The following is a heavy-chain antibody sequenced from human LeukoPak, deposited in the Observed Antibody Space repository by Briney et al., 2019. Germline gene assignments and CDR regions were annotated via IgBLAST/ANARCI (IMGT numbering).Heavy chain of an antibody. V-gene: IGHV4-34*01. D-gene: IGHD2-2*01. Sequence: SETLSLTCAVYGGSFSGYSWSWIRQPPGKGLEWIGEINHSGSTNYNPSLKSRVTISVDTSKNQFSLKLSSVTAADTAVYYCARGLGIVPAAILGGWFDPWGQGTLVTVSS. CDR2: INHSGST. CDR1: GGSFSGYS. J-gene: IGHJ5*02. CDR3: ARGLGIVPAAILGGWFDP.